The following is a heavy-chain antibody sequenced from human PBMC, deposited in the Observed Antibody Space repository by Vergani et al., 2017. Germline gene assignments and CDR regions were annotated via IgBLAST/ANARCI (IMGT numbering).Heavy chain of an antibody. D-gene: IGHD3-3*01. J-gene: IGHJ6*04. CDR1: GGTFSSYT. V-gene: IGHV1-69*08. CDR2: IIPILGIA. Sequence: QVQLVQSGAEVRKPGSSVKVSCKASGGTFSSYTISWVRQAPGQGLEWMGRIIPILGIANYAQKFQGRVTITADESTSTAYMELSSLRSEDTAVYYCARDRSGVDFWSGYFCMDVWGKGTTVTVSS. CDR3: ARDRSGVDFWSGYFCMDV.